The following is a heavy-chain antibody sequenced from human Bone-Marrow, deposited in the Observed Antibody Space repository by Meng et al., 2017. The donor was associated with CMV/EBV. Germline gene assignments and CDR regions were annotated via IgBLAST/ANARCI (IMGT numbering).Heavy chain of an antibody. Sequence: GESLKISCAASGFTFSSYSMNWVRQAPGKGLEWVSSISSSRSYIYYADSVKGRFTISRDNAKNSLYLQMNSLRAEDTAVYYCARDYALGYCSSTSCYARYYFDYWGQGTLVTVSS. CDR1: GFTFSSYS. D-gene: IGHD2-2*01. CDR2: ISSSRSYI. CDR3: ARDYALGYCSSTSCYARYYFDY. V-gene: IGHV3-21*01. J-gene: IGHJ4*02.